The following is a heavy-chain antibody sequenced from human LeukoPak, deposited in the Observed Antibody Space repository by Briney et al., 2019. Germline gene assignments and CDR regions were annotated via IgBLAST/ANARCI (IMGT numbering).Heavy chain of an antibody. CDR1: GFTFSSDW. V-gene: IGHV3-74*01. J-gene: IGHJ4*02. Sequence: GGSLRLSCAASGFTFSSDWMHWVRQAPGKGLVWVSRINSDGSSTYYADSVQGRFTISRDDSKNTLYLQMSSLRAEDTALYYCVKDLLGYCSSTSCYATGPFDYWGQGTLVTVSS. CDR3: VKDLLGYCSSTSCYATGPFDY. D-gene: IGHD2-2*01. CDR2: INSDGSST.